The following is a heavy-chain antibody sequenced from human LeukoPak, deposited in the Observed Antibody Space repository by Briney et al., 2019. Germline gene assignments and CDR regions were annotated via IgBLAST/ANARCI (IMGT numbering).Heavy chain of an antibody. CDR1: GFTFSDYH. V-gene: IGHV3-15*01. D-gene: IGHD5-12*01. CDR3: TTPKYSGYDFYF. J-gene: IGHJ4*02. Sequence: GGSLRLSCAASGFTFSDYHMTWIRQAPGKGLEWVGRIKSKTDGGTTDYAAPVKGRFTISRDDSKNTLFLQMNSLKTEDTATYYCTTPKYSGYDFYFWGQGTLVTVSS. CDR2: IKSKTDGGTT.